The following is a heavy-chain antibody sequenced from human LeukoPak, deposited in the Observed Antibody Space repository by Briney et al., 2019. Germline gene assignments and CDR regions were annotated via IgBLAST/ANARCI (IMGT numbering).Heavy chain of an antibody. CDR1: GYTFTGYY. CDR2: INPSGGST. D-gene: IGHD3-22*01. Sequence: ASVKVSCKASGYTFTGYYMHWVRQAPGQGLEWMGIINPSGGSTSYAQKFQGRVTMTRDTSTSTVYMELSSLRSEDTAVYYCARDQHEISYYYDSSGYQDDYWGQGTLVTVSS. CDR3: ARDQHEISYYYDSSGYQDDY. V-gene: IGHV1-46*01. J-gene: IGHJ4*02.